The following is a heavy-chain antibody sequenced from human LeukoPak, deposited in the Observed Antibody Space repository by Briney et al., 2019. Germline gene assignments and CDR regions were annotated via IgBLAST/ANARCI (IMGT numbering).Heavy chain of an antibody. CDR1: GYTFTGYY. CDR3: ATDAERHSGSYPNWFDP. CDR2: INPNSGGT. V-gene: IGHV1-2*06. Sequence: ASVTVSCKASGYTFTGYYMHWVRQAPGQGLEWMGRINPNSGGTNYAQKFQGRVTMTRDTSISTAYMELSRLRSEDTAVYYCATDAERHSGSYPNWFDPWGQGALVTVSS. J-gene: IGHJ5*02. D-gene: IGHD1-26*01.